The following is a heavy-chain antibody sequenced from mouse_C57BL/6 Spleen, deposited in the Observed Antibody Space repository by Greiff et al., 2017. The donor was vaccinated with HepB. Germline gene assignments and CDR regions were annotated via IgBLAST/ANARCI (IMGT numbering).Heavy chain of an antibody. V-gene: IGHV14-4*01. J-gene: IGHJ3*01. CDR1: GFNIKDDY. Sequence: VQLKESGAELVRPGASVKLSCTASGFNIKDDYMHWVKQRPEQGLEWIGWIDPENGDTEYASKFQGKATITADTSSNTAYLQLSSLTSEDTAVYYCTPAPRWFAYWGQGTLVTVSA. CDR3: TPAPRWFAY. CDR2: IDPENGDT.